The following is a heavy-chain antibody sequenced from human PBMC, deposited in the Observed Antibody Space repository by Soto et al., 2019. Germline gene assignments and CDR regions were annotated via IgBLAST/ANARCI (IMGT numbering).Heavy chain of an antibody. CDR1: GYTFTNYA. J-gene: IGHJ2*01. CDR2: INAGNGNT. V-gene: IGHV1-3*01. CDR3: ARCGSIYWYCDL. D-gene: IGHD1-26*01. Sequence: QVQLVQSGAEVKKPGASVKVSCKASGYTFTNYAMHWVRQAPGQRLEWMGWINAGNGNTKYSQKFQGRVTITRDTSASTAYIELSSLRSEDTAVYYCARCGSIYWYCDLWGRGTLVTVSS.